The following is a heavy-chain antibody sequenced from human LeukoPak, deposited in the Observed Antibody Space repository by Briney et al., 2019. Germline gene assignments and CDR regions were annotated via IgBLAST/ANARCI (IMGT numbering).Heavy chain of an antibody. V-gene: IGHV1-18*01. D-gene: IGHD3-22*01. CDR2: ISAYNGNT. CDR1: GYTFTSYG. Sequence: SVKVSCKASGYTFTSYGISWVRQAPGQGLEWMGWISAYNGNTNYAQKLQGRVTMTTDTSTSTAYMELRSLRSDDTAVYYCARGSYYYDSSLHLDYWGQGTLVTVYS. CDR3: ARGSYYYDSSLHLDY. J-gene: IGHJ4*02.